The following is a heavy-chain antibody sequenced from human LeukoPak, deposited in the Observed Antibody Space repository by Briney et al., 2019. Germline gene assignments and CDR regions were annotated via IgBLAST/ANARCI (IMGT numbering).Heavy chain of an antibody. CDR1: GYTFTGYY. V-gene: IGHV1-2*04. Sequence: ASVKVSCKASGYTFTGYYMHWVRQAPGQGLEWMGWINPNSGGTNYAQKFQGWVTMTRDTSISTAYMELSRLRFDDTAVYYCARDPCSGGSCYANWFDPWGQGTLVTVSS. J-gene: IGHJ5*02. D-gene: IGHD2-15*01. CDR2: INPNSGGT. CDR3: ARDPCSGGSCYANWFDP.